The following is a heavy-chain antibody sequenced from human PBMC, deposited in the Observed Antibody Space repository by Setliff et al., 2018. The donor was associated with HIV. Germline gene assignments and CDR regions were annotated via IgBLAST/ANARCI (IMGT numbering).Heavy chain of an antibody. Sequence: KPSETLSLTCTVSGGSISSYYWTWIRQPPGKGLEWIGSIYYSGSTNYNPSLKSRVTISVDTSKNQFSLKLGSVTAADTAVYYCASAPIVVVIPHAFDIWGQGTMVTVSS. CDR1: GGSISSYY. CDR3: ASAPIVVVIPHAFDI. V-gene: IGHV4-59*01. D-gene: IGHD3-22*01. J-gene: IGHJ3*02. CDR2: IYYSGST.